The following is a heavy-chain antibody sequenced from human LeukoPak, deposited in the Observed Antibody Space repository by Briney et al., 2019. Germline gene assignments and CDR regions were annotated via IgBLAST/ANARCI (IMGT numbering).Heavy chain of an antibody. CDR1: GFTFSSYW. D-gene: IGHD6-13*01. CDR3: ARRIAAHRYYFDY. J-gene: IGHJ4*02. Sequence: GGSLRLSCAASGFTFSSYWMHWVRQAPGKGLVWVSRINTDGSSTSYADSVKGRFTISRDNAKNTLYLQMNSLRAEDTAVYYCARRIAAHRYYFDYWGQETLVTVSS. V-gene: IGHV3-74*01. CDR2: INTDGSST.